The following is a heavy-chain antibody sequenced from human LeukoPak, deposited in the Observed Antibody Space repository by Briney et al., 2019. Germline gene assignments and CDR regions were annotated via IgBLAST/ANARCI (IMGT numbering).Heavy chain of an antibody. CDR3: ARVFYGDYVASFDY. Sequence: TGGSLRLSCAASGFTFSSYEMNWVRQAPGKGLEWVSYISSSGSTIYYADSVKGRFTISRDNAKNSLYLQMNSLRAEDTAVYYCARVFYGDYVASFDYWGQGTLVTVSS. CDR2: ISSSGSTI. D-gene: IGHD4-17*01. J-gene: IGHJ4*02. V-gene: IGHV3-48*03. CDR1: GFTFSSYE.